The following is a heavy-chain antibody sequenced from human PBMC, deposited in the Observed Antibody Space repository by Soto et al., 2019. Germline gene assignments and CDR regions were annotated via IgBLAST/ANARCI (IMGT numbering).Heavy chain of an antibody. CDR3: ARSLPSDDGDLAGFDV. V-gene: IGHV1-69*14. Sequence: QVRLVQSGAEVKKPGSSVRVSCKASGDTFSNNAFSWVRQAPGQGLEWMGGIIPLFDTATYAQSFQASLNITAAKSTSTRDMELSSLLSEDTAVYYCARSLPSDDGDLAGFDVGGQWKMMTV. D-gene: IGHD4-17*01. CDR1: GDTFSNNA. J-gene: IGHJ3*01. CDR2: IIPLFDTA.